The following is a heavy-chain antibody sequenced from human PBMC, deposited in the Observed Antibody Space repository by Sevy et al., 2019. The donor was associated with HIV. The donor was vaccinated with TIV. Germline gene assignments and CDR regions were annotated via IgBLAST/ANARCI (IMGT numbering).Heavy chain of an antibody. CDR3: ARLSIVVVTANYYFDY. V-gene: IGHV5-51*01. J-gene: IGHJ4*02. D-gene: IGHD2-21*02. CDR1: GYSFTSYW. Sequence: GESLKISCKGSGYSFTSYWIGWVRQMPGKGLEWMGLIYPRDSDTRYSPSFQGQVTISADKSISTAYLQWSSLKASDTAMYYCARLSIVVVTANYYFDYWGQGTLVTVSS. CDR2: IYPRDSDT.